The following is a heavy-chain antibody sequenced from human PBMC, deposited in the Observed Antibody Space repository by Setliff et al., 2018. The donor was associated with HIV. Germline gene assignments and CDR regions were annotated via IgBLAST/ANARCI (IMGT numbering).Heavy chain of an antibody. J-gene: IGHJ6*03. CDR1: GDSISSGAYY. Sequence: LSLTCSVSGDSISSGAYYWSWIRQHPVKGLEWIGYIFSSGITYYSPSLHSRVTISLDTSKNQFSLNLTSITAADTAVYYCTRDTGGGGFPMGVWGKGTTVTVSS. CDR2: IFSSGIT. V-gene: IGHV4-31*03. CDR3: TRDTGGGGFPMGV. D-gene: IGHD2-15*01.